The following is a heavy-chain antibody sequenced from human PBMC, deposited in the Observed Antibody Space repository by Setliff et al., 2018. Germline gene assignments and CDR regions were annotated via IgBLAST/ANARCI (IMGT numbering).Heavy chain of an antibody. CDR1: GGTFRSYG. J-gene: IGHJ6*03. CDR2: TIPSFGST. D-gene: IGHD2-2*01. V-gene: IGHV1-69*05. CDR3: AREVVVVKSAINYYYYMDV. Sequence: ASVKVSCKASGGTFRSYGISWVRQAPGQGLEWMGGTIPSFGSTNYAQKFQGRVTITTDESTNAAYMELSSLRSDDTAVFYCAREVVVVKSAINYYYYMDVWGKGTTVTVSS.